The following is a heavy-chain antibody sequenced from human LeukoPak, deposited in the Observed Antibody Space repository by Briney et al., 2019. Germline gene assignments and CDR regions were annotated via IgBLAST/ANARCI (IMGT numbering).Heavy chain of an antibody. Sequence: PSETLSLTCTVSGGSISSYYWSWIRQPPGKGLEWIGYIYYSGGTNYNPSLKSRVTISVDTSKNQFSLKLSSVTAADTAVYYCERDPGGYYYMDVWGKGTTVTVSS. CDR2: IYYSGGT. D-gene: IGHD3-16*01. J-gene: IGHJ6*03. CDR1: GGSISSYY. CDR3: ERDPGGYYYMDV. V-gene: IGHV4-59*01.